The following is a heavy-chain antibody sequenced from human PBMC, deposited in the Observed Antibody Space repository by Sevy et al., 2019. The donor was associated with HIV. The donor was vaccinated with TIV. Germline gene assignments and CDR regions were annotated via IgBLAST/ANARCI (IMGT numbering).Heavy chain of an antibody. V-gene: IGHV3-49*03. CDR3: TRGRRVYADYGVDY. J-gene: IGHJ4*02. Sequence: GGSLRLSCTASGFTFGEYSMSGFRQAPGKGLEWVSFIRSEVYGGTTEYAASVKGRFTISRDDSKSIAYLQMSSLKTEDTAVYYCTRGRRVYADYGVDYWGQGTLVTVSS. CDR1: GFTFGEYS. CDR2: IRSEVYGGTT. D-gene: IGHD4-17*01.